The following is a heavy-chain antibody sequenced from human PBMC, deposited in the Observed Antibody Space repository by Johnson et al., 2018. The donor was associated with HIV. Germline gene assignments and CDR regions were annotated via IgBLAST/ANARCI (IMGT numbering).Heavy chain of an antibody. CDR1: GFTFDNFA. D-gene: IGHD6-6*01. V-gene: IGHV3-20*04. CDR3: ASYSSSDAFDI. Sequence: VQLVESGGSVVRPGGSLRLSCAASGFTFDNFAMSWVRQAPGKGLEWVSGINWNGGSTSYADSVKGRFTISRDNAKTSLYLQVNSLRAEDTAVYYCASYSSSDAFDIWGQGTMVTVSS. J-gene: IGHJ3*02. CDR2: INWNGGST.